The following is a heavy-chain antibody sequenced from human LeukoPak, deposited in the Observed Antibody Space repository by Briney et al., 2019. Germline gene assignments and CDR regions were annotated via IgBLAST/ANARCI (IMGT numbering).Heavy chain of an antibody. CDR1: GGSISSSDYY. Sequence: PSETLSLTCTVSGGSISSSDYYWGWIRQPPGKGLEWIGNIFHSGTTYYDPSLKGRVIISVDTSKNQFSLKLSSVTAADTALYYCARHNFRNGYNRPFDYWGQGTLVTVSS. CDR2: IFHSGTT. V-gene: IGHV4-39*01. CDR3: ARHNFRNGYNRPFDY. J-gene: IGHJ4*02. D-gene: IGHD5-24*01.